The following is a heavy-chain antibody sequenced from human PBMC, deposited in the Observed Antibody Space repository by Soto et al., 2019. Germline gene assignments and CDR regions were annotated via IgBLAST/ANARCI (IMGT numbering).Heavy chain of an antibody. Sequence: QVQLVQSGAEVKKPGSSVKVSCKASGGTFTSYSITWVRQAPGQGLEWMGRIIPVLGIVNYAQKFQGRVTITADKSTTTAYMELSSLRSEDTAVYDCARDGLGTTRRYFDSWGQGTLVTVSS. CDR2: IIPVLGIV. V-gene: IGHV1-69*04. CDR3: ARDGLGTTRRYFDS. J-gene: IGHJ4*02. CDR1: GGTFTSYS. D-gene: IGHD1-1*01.